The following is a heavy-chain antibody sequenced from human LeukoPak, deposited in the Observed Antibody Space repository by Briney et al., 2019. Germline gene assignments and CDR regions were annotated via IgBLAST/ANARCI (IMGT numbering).Heavy chain of an antibody. CDR3: TKLAVASADS. CDR1: GFSFSSYE. Sequence: GGSLRLSCAPSGFSFSSYEMNWFRQAPGKGLEWVSNISPSGSTKYYADSVKGRFTVSRDNAKNSLYLQMNSLRAGDTGVYYCTKLAVASADSWGQGTLVTVSS. D-gene: IGHD6-19*01. J-gene: IGHJ4*02. CDR2: ISPSGSTK. V-gene: IGHV3-48*03.